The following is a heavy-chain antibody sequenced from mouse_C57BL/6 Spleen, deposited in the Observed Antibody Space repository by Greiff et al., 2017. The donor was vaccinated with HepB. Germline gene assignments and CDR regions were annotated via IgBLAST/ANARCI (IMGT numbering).Heavy chain of an antibody. CDR3: ARYDFLFAY. CDR2: IDPSDSYT. D-gene: IGHD2-4*01. J-gene: IGHJ3*01. CDR1: GYTFTSYW. Sequence: VQLQQSGVELVRPGTSVKLSCKASGYTFTSYWMHWVKQRPGQGLEWIGVIDPSDSYTNYNQKFKGKATLTVDTSSSTAYMQLSSLTSEDSAVYYCARYDFLFAYWGQGTLVTVSA. V-gene: IGHV1-59*01.